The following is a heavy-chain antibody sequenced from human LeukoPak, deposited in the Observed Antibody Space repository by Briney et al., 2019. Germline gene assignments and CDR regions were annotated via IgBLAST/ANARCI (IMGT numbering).Heavy chain of an antibody. Sequence: ASVKVSCKVSGYTLTELSMHWVRQAPGKGHEWMGGFDPEDGETIYAQKFQGRVTMTEDTSTDTAYMELSSLRSEDTAVYYCATDYPLYPTDSPRFDYWGQGTLVTVSS. D-gene: IGHD3-16*01. CDR1: GYTLTELS. V-gene: IGHV1-24*01. CDR3: ATDYPLYPTDSPRFDY. CDR2: FDPEDGET. J-gene: IGHJ4*02.